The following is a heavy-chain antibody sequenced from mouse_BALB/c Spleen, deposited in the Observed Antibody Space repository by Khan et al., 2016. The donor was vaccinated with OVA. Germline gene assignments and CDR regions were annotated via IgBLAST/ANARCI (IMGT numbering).Heavy chain of an antibody. CDR2: INTHSGVP. Sequence: QIQLVQSGPELKKPGETVRISCKASGYTFTTAGIQWVQKMPGKGLKWIGWINTHSGVPKYAEDFKGRFAFSLEISVNTAHSQITNLKNEDTATYFCARGGAAYYKNDGSAMEYWGQGTSVTVSS. CDR3: ARGGAAYYKNDGSAMEY. CDR1: GYTFTTAG. J-gene: IGHJ4*01. D-gene: IGHD2-12*01. V-gene: IGHV9-4*02.